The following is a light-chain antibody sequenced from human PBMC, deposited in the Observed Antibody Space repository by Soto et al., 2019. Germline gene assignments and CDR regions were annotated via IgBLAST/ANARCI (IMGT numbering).Light chain of an antibody. CDR3: QHYNSYSEA. CDR2: KAS. CDR1: QSISSW. Sequence: DVRMTQSPSTLSATVRDRVTITCRASQSISSWLAWYQQKPGKAPKLLIYKASTLKSGVPSRFSGSGSGTEFTLTISSLQPDDFAPYYCQHYNSYSEAFGQGTKV. J-gene: IGKJ1*01. V-gene: IGKV1-5*03.